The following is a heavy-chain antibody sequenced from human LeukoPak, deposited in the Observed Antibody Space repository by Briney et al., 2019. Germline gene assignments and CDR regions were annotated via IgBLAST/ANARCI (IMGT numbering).Heavy chain of an antibody. V-gene: IGHV4-4*07. D-gene: IGHD3-3*01. CDR1: GGSISRYY. Sequence: SETLSLTCTVSGGSISRYYWSWIRQPAGKGLEWIGRIYTSGSTNYNPSLKSRVTMSVDTSKNQFSLKLSSVTAAVTAVYYCARDNRILEWLGDWFDPWGQGTLVTVSS. J-gene: IGHJ5*02. CDR3: ARDNRILEWLGDWFDP. CDR2: IYTSGST.